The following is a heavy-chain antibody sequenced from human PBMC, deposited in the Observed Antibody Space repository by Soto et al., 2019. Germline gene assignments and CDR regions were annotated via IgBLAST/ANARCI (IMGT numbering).Heavy chain of an antibody. V-gene: IGHV1-69*08. CDR3: ARDPVDLFGYMDV. D-gene: IGHD6-25*01. Sequence: SVKVSCKASEGTFRSYSITWVRQAPGQRLEWMGEIIPLLGTANYAQKFQGRVTITGDKSTSTIYMGLSSLRSDDTAVYYCARDPVDLFGYMDVWGQGTTVTVSS. CDR1: EGTFRSYS. CDR2: IIPLLGTA. J-gene: IGHJ6*02.